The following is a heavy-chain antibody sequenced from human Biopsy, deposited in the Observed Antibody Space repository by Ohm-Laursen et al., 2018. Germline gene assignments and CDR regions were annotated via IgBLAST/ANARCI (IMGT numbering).Heavy chain of an antibody. CDR1: GDSISTYY. Sequence: TLSLTCTVSGDSISTYYWSWIRQPPGKGLQWIGYIYYTGNTDYNPSLQSRVTISVDTSKNHFSLRLRSMTPADTAMYYCARGRGYYSDRTVPGYFDLWGRGTLVTVSS. D-gene: IGHD3-22*01. CDR3: ARGRGYYSDRTVPGYFDL. CDR2: IYYTGNT. J-gene: IGHJ2*01. V-gene: IGHV4-59*01.